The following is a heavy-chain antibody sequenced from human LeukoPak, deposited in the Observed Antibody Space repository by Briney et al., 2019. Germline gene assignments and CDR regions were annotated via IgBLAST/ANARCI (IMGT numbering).Heavy chain of an antibody. V-gene: IGHV1-18*04. CDR1: GYTFTGYY. D-gene: IGHD4-23*01. CDR2: ISAYNGNT. Sequence: GASVKVSCKASGYTFTGYYMHWVRQAPGQGLEWMGWISAYNGNTNYAQKLQGRVTMTTDTSTSTAYMELRSLRSDDTAVYYCARPYYGGNPHYYYIDVWGKGTTVTVSS. J-gene: IGHJ6*03. CDR3: ARPYYGGNPHYYYIDV.